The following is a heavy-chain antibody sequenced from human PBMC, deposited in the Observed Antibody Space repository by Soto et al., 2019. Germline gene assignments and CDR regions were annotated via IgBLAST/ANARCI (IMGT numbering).Heavy chain of an antibody. J-gene: IGHJ5*02. V-gene: IGHV4-59*08. CDR3: ARSMTAVAGEYNWFNP. D-gene: IGHD6-19*01. CDR2: IYYSGST. CDR1: GGSISSYY. Sequence: SETLSLTCTVSGGSISSYYWSWIRQPPGKGLQWIGSIYYSGSTNFNPSLKSRVTISVDTSKNQFSLKLSSVTAADTAVYYCARSMTAVAGEYNWFNPWGQGTLVTVSS.